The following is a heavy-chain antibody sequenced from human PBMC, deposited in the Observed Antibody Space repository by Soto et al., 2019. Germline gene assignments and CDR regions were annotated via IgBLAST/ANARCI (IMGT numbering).Heavy chain of an antibody. CDR1: GFTVSSNY. CDR3: ASVNSGYVKY. D-gene: IGHD1-26*01. Sequence: EVQLVESGGGLIQPGGSLRLSCAASGFTVSSNYMSWVRQAPGKGLEWVSVIYSGGSTYYADSVKGRFTISRYNATKTLYIKMNSLRAEDTAVYSCASVNSGYVKYWGQGALVTVSS. J-gene: IGHJ4*02. CDR2: IYSGGST. V-gene: IGHV3-53*01.